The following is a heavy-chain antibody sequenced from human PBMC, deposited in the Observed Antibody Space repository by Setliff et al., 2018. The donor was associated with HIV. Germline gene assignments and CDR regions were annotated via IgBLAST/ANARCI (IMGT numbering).Heavy chain of an antibody. Sequence: PSETLSLTCTVSGDSFSNYYWSWIRQPPGKGLEWIGRIYTSGSTNYNPSLKSRATISVDTSKNQFSLKLSSVTAADTAVYYCARSYSSGWNAQNYYYYYMDVWGKGTTVTVSS. J-gene: IGHJ6*03. CDR3: ARSYSSGWNAQNYYYYYMDV. CDR2: IYTSGST. V-gene: IGHV4-4*07. CDR1: GDSFSNYY. D-gene: IGHD6-19*01.